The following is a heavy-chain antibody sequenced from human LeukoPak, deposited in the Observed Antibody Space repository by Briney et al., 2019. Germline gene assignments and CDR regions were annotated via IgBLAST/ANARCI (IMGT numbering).Heavy chain of an antibody. CDR2: INAGNGNT. J-gene: IGHJ4*02. CDR3: ARAVGGDTMIVVAPDY. D-gene: IGHD3-22*01. CDR1: GGTFNSYA. Sequence: ASVKVSCKASGGTFNSYAISWVRQAPGQRLEWMGWINAGNGNTKYSQKFQGRVTITRDTSASTAYMELSSLRSEDTAVYYCARAVGGDTMIVVAPDYWGQGTLVTVSS. V-gene: IGHV1-3*01.